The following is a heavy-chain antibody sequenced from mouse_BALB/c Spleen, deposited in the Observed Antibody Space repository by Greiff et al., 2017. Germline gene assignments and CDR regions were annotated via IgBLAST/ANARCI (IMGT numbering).Heavy chain of an antibody. D-gene: IGHD3-1*01. J-gene: IGHJ3*01. Sequence: EVQLVESGPGLVKPSQSLSLTCSVTGYSITSGYYWNWIRQFPGNKLEWMGYISYDGSNNYNPSLKNRISITRDTSKNQFFLKLNSVTTEDTATYYCARDRDASWFAYWGQGTLVTVSA. V-gene: IGHV3-6*02. CDR2: ISYDGSN. CDR1: GYSITSGYY. CDR3: ARDRDASWFAY.